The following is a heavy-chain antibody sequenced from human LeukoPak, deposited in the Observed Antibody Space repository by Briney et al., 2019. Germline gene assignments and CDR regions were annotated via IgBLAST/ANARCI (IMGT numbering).Heavy chain of an antibody. V-gene: IGHV3-53*01. J-gene: IGHJ4*02. Sequence: GGSLRLSCAASGFTVSSNYMSWVRQAPGKGLEWVSVIYSGGSTYYADYVKGRFTISRDNSKNTLYLQMNSLRAEDTAVYYCARLGSGFGELFIRYWGQGTLVTVSS. CDR3: ARLGSGFGELFIRY. CDR1: GFTVSSNY. CDR2: IYSGGST. D-gene: IGHD3-10*01.